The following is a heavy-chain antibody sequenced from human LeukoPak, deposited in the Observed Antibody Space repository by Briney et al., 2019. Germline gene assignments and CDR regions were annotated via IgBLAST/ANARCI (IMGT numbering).Heavy chain of an antibody. D-gene: IGHD1-1*01. CDR1: GFTFVDYA. CDR2: ITWNSGET. J-gene: IGHJ4*02. Sequence: GWSLRLSCAASGFTFVDYALNWVRQAPGKGLEGVSGITWNSGETAYADSVRGRFTISRDNAKNSLYLQMNSLKADDTALYYCAKNEGSSRAFADWGQGTLVTVSS. V-gene: IGHV3-9*01. CDR3: AKNEGSSRAFAD.